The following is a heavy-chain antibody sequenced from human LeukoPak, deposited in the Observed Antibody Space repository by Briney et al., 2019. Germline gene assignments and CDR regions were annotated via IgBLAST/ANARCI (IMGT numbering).Heavy chain of an antibody. Sequence: SETLSLTCAVYGGSLSGYYWSWIRQPPGKGLEWIGEINHSGSTNYNPSLKSRVTISVDTSKNLCSLRLSSVTAADTAVYYCARHAIYSGGYSYWFDPWGLGTLVSVSS. CDR1: GGSLSGYY. D-gene: IGHD1-26*01. CDR3: ARHAIYSGGYSYWFDP. CDR2: INHSGST. J-gene: IGHJ5*02. V-gene: IGHV4-34*01.